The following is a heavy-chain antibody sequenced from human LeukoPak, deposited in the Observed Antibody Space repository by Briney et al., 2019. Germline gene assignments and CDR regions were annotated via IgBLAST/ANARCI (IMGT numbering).Heavy chain of an antibody. V-gene: IGHV4-39*01. Sequence: SETLSLTCTVSGGSVSSSRYFWGWIRKPPGKGLEWIGSIYYSGSTYYNPSLRSRVTISVDPSKNQFSLKLNSVTAADTAVYYCASLYSGSPYWYFDLWGRGTLVTVSS. CDR3: ASLYSGSPYWYFDL. D-gene: IGHD1-26*01. CDR2: IYYSGST. J-gene: IGHJ2*01. CDR1: GGSVSSSRYF.